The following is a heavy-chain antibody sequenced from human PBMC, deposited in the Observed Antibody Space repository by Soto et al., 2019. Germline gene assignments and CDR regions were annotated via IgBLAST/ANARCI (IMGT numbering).Heavy chain of an antibody. Sequence: SETLSLTCAVSGGSISSGGYSWSWIRQPPGKGLEWIGYTYHSGSTYYNPSLKSRVTISVDRSKNQFSLKLSSVTAADTAVYYCARAGRAYCGGDCYSDAFDIWGQGTMVTVSS. D-gene: IGHD2-21*02. J-gene: IGHJ3*02. CDR3: ARAGRAYCGGDCYSDAFDI. CDR1: GGSISSGGYS. CDR2: TYHSGST. V-gene: IGHV4-30-2*01.